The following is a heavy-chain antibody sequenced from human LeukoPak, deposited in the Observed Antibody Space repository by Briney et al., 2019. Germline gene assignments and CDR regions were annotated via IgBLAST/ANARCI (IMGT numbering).Heavy chain of an antibody. J-gene: IGHJ4*02. CDR3: ARVEDVDTENNN. CDR2: IYHSGST. CDR1: GGSISSSSYY. V-gene: IGHV4-39*07. Sequence: SETLSLTCTVSGGSISSSSYYWGWIRQPPGEGLEWIGSIYHSGSTYYNPSLKSRVTMSVDTSKNQFSLKLSSVTAADTAVYYCARVEDVDTENNNWGQGTLVTVSS. D-gene: IGHD5-18*01.